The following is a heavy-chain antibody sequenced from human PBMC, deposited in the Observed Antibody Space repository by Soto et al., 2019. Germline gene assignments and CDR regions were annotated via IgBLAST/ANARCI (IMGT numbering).Heavy chain of an antibody. Sequence: QEQLVESGGGVVQPGKSLTISCAASAFTFNRYGMHWVRQAPGKGLEWVAVIWFDGSNRQYGDSVKGRFTVSRDNSKNTLNLQMNSLSAADTAVYYCARDRGLRLPRRYYYGMAVWGHGTTVTVSS. CDR3: ARDRGLRLPRRYYYGMAV. V-gene: IGHV3-33*01. J-gene: IGHJ6*02. D-gene: IGHD2-21*02. CDR1: AFTFNRYG. CDR2: IWFDGSNR.